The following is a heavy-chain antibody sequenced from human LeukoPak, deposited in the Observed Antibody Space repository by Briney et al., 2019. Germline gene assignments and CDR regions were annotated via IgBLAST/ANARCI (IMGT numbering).Heavy chain of an antibody. J-gene: IGHJ4*02. CDR2: ISSSSSTI. CDR1: GFTFSSYS. V-gene: IGHV3-48*01. CDR3: ARDPHDTYYDFWSGYSTEHYFDY. D-gene: IGHD3-3*01. Sequence: GGSLRLSCAASGFTFSSYSMNWVRQAPGKGLEWVSYISSSSSTIYYADSVKGRFTISRDNAKNSLYLQMNSLRAEDTAVYYCARDPHDTYYDFWSGYSTEHYFDYWGQGTLVTVSS.